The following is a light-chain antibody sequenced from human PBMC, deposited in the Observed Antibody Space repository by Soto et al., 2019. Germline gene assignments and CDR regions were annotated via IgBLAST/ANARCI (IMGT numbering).Light chain of an antibody. CDR3: QHLNSYPT. Sequence: DLQLTQSPSFLSASVGDRVTITCRASQGISSYLAWYQQKPGKAPKLLIYAASTLQSGVPSRFSGSGSGTEFTLTISSLQPEDFATYYCQHLNSYPTFGQGTKVEIK. J-gene: IGKJ1*01. CDR2: AAS. CDR1: QGISSY. V-gene: IGKV1-9*01.